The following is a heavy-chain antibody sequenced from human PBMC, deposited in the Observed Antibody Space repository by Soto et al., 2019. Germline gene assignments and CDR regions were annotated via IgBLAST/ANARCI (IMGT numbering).Heavy chain of an antibody. D-gene: IGHD2-21*02. J-gene: IGHJ4*02. CDR3: ARRLCGGDCYYFDY. CDR2: IYYSGST. V-gene: IGHV4-39*01. Sequence: SETLSLTCTVSGGSISSSSYYWGWIRQPPGKGLEWIGSIYYSGSTYYNPSLKSRVTISVDTSKNQFSLKLSSVTAADTAVYYCARRLCGGDCYYFDYWGQGTLVTVSS. CDR1: GGSISSSSYY.